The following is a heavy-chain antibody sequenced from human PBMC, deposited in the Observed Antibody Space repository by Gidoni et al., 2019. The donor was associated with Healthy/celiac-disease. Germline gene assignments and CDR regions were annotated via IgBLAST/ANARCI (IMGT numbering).Heavy chain of an antibody. Sequence: EVQLVESGGGLGKPGGSLRRYGAASGFTFSTAWMSWVRQAPGKGLEWVGRIKRKTDGGTTDYAAPVKGRFTISRDDSKNTLYLQMNSLKTEDTAVYYCTTGRSAPSDPWGQGTLVTVSS. J-gene: IGHJ5*02. CDR2: IKRKTDGGTT. CDR1: GFTFSTAW. CDR3: TTGRSAPSDP. V-gene: IGHV3-15*01.